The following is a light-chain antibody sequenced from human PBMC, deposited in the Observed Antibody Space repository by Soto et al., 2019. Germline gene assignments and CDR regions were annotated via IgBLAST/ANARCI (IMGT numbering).Light chain of an antibody. CDR3: QSYDSSLSALV. CDR2: SNS. Sequence: QSVLTQPPSVSGAPGQRVTVSCTGSSSNIGAGYDVHWYKQLPGSAPKLLIYSNSDRPSGVPDRFSGSKSGTSASLAITGLRTDDEADYYCQSYDSSLSALVFGGGTKLTVL. J-gene: IGLJ2*01. V-gene: IGLV1-40*01. CDR1: SSNIGAGYD.